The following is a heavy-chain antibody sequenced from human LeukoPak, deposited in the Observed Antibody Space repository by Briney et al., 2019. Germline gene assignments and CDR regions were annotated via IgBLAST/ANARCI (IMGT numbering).Heavy chain of an antibody. D-gene: IGHD4-17*01. J-gene: IGHJ4*02. Sequence: GGSLRLSCAASGFTFSGSAMHWVRQASGKGLEWVGRIRNKANSYETAYAASVEGRFTISRDDSKNTAYLQMNSLKTEDTAVYYCTRPDYGDYDYWGQGTLVTVSS. CDR3: TRPDYGDYDY. CDR2: IRNKANSYET. CDR1: GFTFSGSA. V-gene: IGHV3-73*01.